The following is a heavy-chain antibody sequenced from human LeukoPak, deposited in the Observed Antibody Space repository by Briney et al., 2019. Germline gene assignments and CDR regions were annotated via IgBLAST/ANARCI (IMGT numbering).Heavy chain of an antibody. D-gene: IGHD6-19*01. CDR2: INHSGTT. CDR1: DGSFSGFY. J-gene: IGHJ6*02. CDR3: ARMFRQRQVRKQYYGLDV. V-gene: IGHV4-34*01. Sequence: SETLSLTCAVYDGSFSGFYWTWIRQSPGKGLEWIGEINHSGTTYLNPSLKSRINISVDTSKNQFSLRLSSVTGADRAIYYCARMFRQRQVRKQYYGLDVWGQGTTVTVSS.